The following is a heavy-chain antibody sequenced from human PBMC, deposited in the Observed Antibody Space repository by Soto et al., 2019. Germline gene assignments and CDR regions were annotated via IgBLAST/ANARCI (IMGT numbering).Heavy chain of an antibody. CDR1: EYRFSSYT. V-gene: IGHV1-3*01. CDR3: AKLVFCGGDPCYPQSI. Sequence: GASVKVSCKTSEYRFSSYTIHWVRQAPGQRLEWMGWIIADSGNTKYSQTFQDRLTITRDTSASTVYMDLSSLRSEDTAVYYCAKLVFCGGDPCYPQSISGQGTTVLGSS. CDR2: IIADSGNT. J-gene: IGHJ3*02. D-gene: IGHD2-21*02.